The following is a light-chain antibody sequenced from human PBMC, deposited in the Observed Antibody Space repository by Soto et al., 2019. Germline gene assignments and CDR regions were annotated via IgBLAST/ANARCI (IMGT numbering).Light chain of an antibody. Sequence: DIEMTQSPSTLSASVGDRVSITCRASQSISSWLAWYQQKPGKAPKLLIYDASSLESGVPSRFSGSGSGTQFTLSISSLQPDDFATYYCQQCDSYPYTFDQGTNLEIK. V-gene: IGKV1-5*01. J-gene: IGKJ2*01. CDR1: QSISSW. CDR3: QQCDSYPYT. CDR2: DAS.